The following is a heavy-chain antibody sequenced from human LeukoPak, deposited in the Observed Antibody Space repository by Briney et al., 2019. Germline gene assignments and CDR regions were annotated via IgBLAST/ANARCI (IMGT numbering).Heavy chain of an antibody. CDR2: ISGSGGST. CDR3: AKDAVGATAYYFDY. CDR1: GFTFSSAW. V-gene: IGHV3-23*01. Sequence: PGGSLRLSCAASGFTFSSAWMGWVRQAPGKGLEWVSAISGSGGSTYYADSVKGRFTISRDNSKNTLYLQMNSLRAEDTAVYYCAKDAVGATAYYFDYWGQGTLVTVSS. J-gene: IGHJ4*02. D-gene: IGHD1-26*01.